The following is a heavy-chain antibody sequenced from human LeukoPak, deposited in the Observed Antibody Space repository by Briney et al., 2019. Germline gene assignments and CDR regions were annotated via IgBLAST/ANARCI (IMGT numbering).Heavy chain of an antibody. J-gene: IGHJ4*02. CDR2: IIPIFGTA. Sequence: ASVKVSCKASGGTFSSYAISWVRQAPGQGLEWMGGIIPIFGTANYAQKFQGRVTITADKFTSTAYMELSSLRSEDTDVYYCARDRGEYYYYGSGSYLAPFDYWGQGTLVTVSS. D-gene: IGHD3-10*01. CDR3: ARDRGEYYYYGSGSYLAPFDY. V-gene: IGHV1-69*06. CDR1: GGTFSSYA.